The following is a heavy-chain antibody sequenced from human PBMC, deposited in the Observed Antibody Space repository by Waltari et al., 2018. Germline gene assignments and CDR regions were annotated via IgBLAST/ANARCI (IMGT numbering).Heavy chain of an antibody. Sequence: QVQLQESGPGLVKPSETLSLTCTVSGGSIRSHYWSWLRQPPGKGLEWIGYIYYSGSTNYNPSLKSRVTISVDTSKNQFSLKLSSVTAADTAVYYCARVRHGVLDAFDIWGQGTMVTVSS. CDR3: ARVRHGVLDAFDI. CDR2: IYYSGST. CDR1: GGSIRSHY. D-gene: IGHD3-10*01. J-gene: IGHJ3*02. V-gene: IGHV4-59*11.